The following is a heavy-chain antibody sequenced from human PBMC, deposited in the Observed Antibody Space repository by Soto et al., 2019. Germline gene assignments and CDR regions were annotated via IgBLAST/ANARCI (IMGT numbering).Heavy chain of an antibody. CDR2: IGTAGDT. Sequence: SLRLSCAASGFTFSSYDMHWVRQATGKGLEWVSAIGTAGDTYYPGSVKGRFTISRENAKNSLYLQMNSLRAGDTAVYYCARDRRFRGMDVWGQGTTVTVSS. J-gene: IGHJ6*02. CDR1: GFTFSSYD. V-gene: IGHV3-13*01. CDR3: ARDRRFRGMDV.